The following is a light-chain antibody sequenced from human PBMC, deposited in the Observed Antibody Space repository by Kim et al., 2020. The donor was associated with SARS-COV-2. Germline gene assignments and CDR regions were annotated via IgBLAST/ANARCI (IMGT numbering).Light chain of an antibody. V-gene: IGLV2-23*02. Sequence: QSALTQPASVSGSTGQSITISCTGTRSDVGGYNDVSWYQQHPGKAPKLMIYEVTNRPSGVSNRFSGSKSGNTASLTISGLQAEDEADYYCCSYANSSTYVFGTGTKVTVL. CDR1: RSDVGGYND. J-gene: IGLJ1*01. CDR3: CSYANSSTYV. CDR2: EVT.